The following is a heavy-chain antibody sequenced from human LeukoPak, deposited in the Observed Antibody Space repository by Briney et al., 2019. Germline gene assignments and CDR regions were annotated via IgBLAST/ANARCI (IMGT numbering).Heavy chain of an antibody. D-gene: IGHD3-9*01. CDR1: GFTFSSYE. CDR2: ISSSSSYT. J-gene: IGHJ4*02. V-gene: IGHV3-21*05. Sequence: GSLRLSCAAPGFTFSSYEMNWVRQAPGKGLEWVSYISSSSSYTNYADSVKGRFTISRDNAKNSLYLQMNSLRAEDTAVYYCARVLPNYDILTGAFDYWGQGTLVTVSS. CDR3: ARVLPNYDILTGAFDY.